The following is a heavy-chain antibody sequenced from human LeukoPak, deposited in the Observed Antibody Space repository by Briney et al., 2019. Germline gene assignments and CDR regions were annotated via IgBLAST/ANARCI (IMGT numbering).Heavy chain of an antibody. D-gene: IGHD6-19*01. Sequence: ASVTVSCKASGYTFTGYYMHWVRQAPGQGLEWMGWINPNSGGTNYAQKFQGRVTMTRDTPISTAYMELSRLRSDDTAVYYCARGGQWLHYFDYWGQGTLVTVSS. CDR1: GYTFTGYY. CDR3: ARGGQWLHYFDY. V-gene: IGHV1-2*02. J-gene: IGHJ4*02. CDR2: INPNSGGT.